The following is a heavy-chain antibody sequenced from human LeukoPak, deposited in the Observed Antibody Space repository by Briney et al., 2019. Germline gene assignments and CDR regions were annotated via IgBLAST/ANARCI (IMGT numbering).Heavy chain of an antibody. Sequence: PSETLSLTCAVPGGSISSNNWWGWVRPPPGKGLEWIGEIYLSGSPNYNPSLKSRVTISVDKSRNHFSLNLSSVTAADTAVYYCARVNINNWHRCDYWGQGTLVTVSS. D-gene: IGHD1-1*01. V-gene: IGHV4-4*02. CDR3: ARVNINNWHRCDY. CDR1: GGSISSNNW. CDR2: IYLSGSP. J-gene: IGHJ4*02.